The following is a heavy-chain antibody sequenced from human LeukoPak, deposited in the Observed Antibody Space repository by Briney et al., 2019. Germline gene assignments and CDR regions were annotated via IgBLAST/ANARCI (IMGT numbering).Heavy chain of an antibody. V-gene: IGHV4-39*07. CDR2: IYYSGST. Sequence: ASETLSLTCTVSGDSISSSSSYWGWIRQPPGKGLEWIGSIYYSGSTYYNPSLKSRVTISVDTSKNQFSLKLSSVTAADTAVYYCARDRALWFGESYYYYYYMDVWGKGTTVTISS. CDR1: GDSISSSSSY. CDR3: ARDRALWFGESYYYYYYMDV. D-gene: IGHD3-10*01. J-gene: IGHJ6*03.